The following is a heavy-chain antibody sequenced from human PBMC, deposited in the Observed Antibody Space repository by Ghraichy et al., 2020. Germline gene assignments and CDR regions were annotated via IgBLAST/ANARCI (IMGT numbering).Heavy chain of an antibody. CDR1: GGSISGGGHS. V-gene: IGHV4-30-2*01. CDR2: IYYSGST. CDR3: ARRSPLYWFDP. Sequence: TLSLTCGVSGGSISGGGHSWSWIRQPPGKGLEWIGYIYYSGSTYYNPSLKSRVTISIDRSKNQFSLKLSSVTAADTAVYYCARRSPLYWFDPWGQGTLVTVSS. J-gene: IGHJ5*02.